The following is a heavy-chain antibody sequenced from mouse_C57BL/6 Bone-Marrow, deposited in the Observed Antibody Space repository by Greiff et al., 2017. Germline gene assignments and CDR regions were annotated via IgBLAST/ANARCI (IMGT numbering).Heavy chain of an antibody. CDR3: TPYTRGYYFDY. CDR1: GFNIKDDY. CDR2: IDPENGDT. Sequence: VQLKESGAELVRPGASVKLSCTASGFNIKDDYMPWVKQRPEQGLEWIGWIDPENGDTEYASKFQGKATITADTSSNTAYLQLSSLTSEDTAVYYCTPYTRGYYFDYGGQGTTLTVSS. J-gene: IGHJ2*01. D-gene: IGHD2-12*01. V-gene: IGHV14-4*01.